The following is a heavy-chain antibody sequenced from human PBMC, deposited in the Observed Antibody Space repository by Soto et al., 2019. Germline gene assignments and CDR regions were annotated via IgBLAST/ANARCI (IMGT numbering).Heavy chain of an antibody. CDR2: ILNDGSNR. Sequence: QVQLVESGGGVVQPGRSLRLSCAASGFTFSNYGRHWVRQAPGKGLEWVAVILNDGSNRYHADSVKDRFTISRDNSKNTLYLQMIGGRAEDTAVYYCARDDEYSGNGMDVWGQWTTVNVS. CDR1: GFTFSNYG. CDR3: ARDDEYSGNGMDV. V-gene: IGHV3-33*01. D-gene: IGHD3-10*01. J-gene: IGHJ6*02.